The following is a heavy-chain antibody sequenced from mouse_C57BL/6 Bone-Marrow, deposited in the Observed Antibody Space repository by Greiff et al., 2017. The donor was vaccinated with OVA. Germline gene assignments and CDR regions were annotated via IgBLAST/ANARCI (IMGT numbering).Heavy chain of an antibody. D-gene: IGHD2-4*01. Sequence: EVKLQESGAELVRPGASVKLSCTASGFNIKDDYMHWVKQRPEQGLEWIGWIDPENGDTEYASKFQGKATITADTSSNTAYLQLSSLTSEDTAVYYCTTDYDDYFDYWGQGTTLTVSS. CDR2: IDPENGDT. CDR3: TTDYDDYFDY. V-gene: IGHV14-4*01. J-gene: IGHJ2*01. CDR1: GFNIKDDY.